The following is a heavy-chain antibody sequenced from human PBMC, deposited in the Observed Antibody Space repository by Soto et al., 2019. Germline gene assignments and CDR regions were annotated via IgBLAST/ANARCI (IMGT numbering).Heavy chain of an antibody. Sequence: ASETLSLTCTVSGDSISSGGYYWSWIRQHPGKGLEWIGYIYYSGSTYYNPSLKSRVTISVDTSKNPFSLKLSSVTAADTAVYYCARAVGGYCSSTSCYPINFDYWGQRTLVTVSS. CDR1: GDSISSGGYY. V-gene: IGHV4-31*03. J-gene: IGHJ4*02. CDR3: ARAVGGYCSSTSCYPINFDY. CDR2: IYYSGST. D-gene: IGHD2-2*01.